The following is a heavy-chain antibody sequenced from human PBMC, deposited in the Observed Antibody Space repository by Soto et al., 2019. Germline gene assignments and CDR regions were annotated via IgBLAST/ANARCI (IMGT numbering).Heavy chain of an antibody. CDR1: GFTFSSYG. D-gene: IGHD3-3*01. Sequence: QPGGSLRLSCAASGFTFSSYGMHWVRQAPGKGLEWVAVIWYDGSNKYYADSVKGRFTISRDNSKNTLYLQMNSLRAEDTAVYYYARGYYDFWSGYYHNWFDPWGQGTLVTVSS. V-gene: IGHV3-33*01. CDR2: IWYDGSNK. CDR3: ARGYYDFWSGYYHNWFDP. J-gene: IGHJ5*02.